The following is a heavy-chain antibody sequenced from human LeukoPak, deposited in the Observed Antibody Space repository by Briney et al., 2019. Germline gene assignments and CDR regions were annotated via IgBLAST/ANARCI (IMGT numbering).Heavy chain of an antibody. CDR1: GFTFDDYA. V-gene: IGHV3-9*01. CDR3: AKDRTSHCCVPPDHDAFDI. Sequence: PGGSLRLSCAASGFTFDDYAMHWVRQAPGKGLEWVSGISWNSGSIGYADSVKGRFTISRDNAKNSLYLQMNSLRAEDTALYYCAKDRTSHCCVPPDHDAFDIWGQGTMVTVSS. CDR2: ISWNSGSI. J-gene: IGHJ3*02. D-gene: IGHD2-2*01.